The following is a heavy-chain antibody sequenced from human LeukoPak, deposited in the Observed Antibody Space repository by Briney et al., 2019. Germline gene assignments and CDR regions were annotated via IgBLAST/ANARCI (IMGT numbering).Heavy chain of an antibody. Sequence: WASVKVSCKASGYTFTSYGISWVRQAPGQGLEWMGWISAYNGNTNYAQKLQGRVTMTTDTSASTAYMELSSLRSEDMAVYYCARAPEGGYGDFALDYWGQGTLVTVSS. CDR3: ARAPEGGYGDFALDY. J-gene: IGHJ4*02. CDR1: GYTFTSYG. D-gene: IGHD4-17*01. V-gene: IGHV1-18*03. CDR2: ISAYNGNT.